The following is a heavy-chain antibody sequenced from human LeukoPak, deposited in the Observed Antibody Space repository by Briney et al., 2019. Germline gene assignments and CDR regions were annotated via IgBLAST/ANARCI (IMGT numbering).Heavy chain of an antibody. Sequence: GESLKISCKGSGYSCSNYWIGWVRQMPGKGLEWMGIIYPGDSETRYSPSFQGQVTISADKSISTAYLQWSGLKASDTAIYYCARSGSYFNWFDPWGQGTLVTVSS. J-gene: IGHJ5*02. V-gene: IGHV5-51*01. CDR1: GYSCSNYW. CDR3: ARSGSYFNWFDP. CDR2: IYPGDSET. D-gene: IGHD1-26*01.